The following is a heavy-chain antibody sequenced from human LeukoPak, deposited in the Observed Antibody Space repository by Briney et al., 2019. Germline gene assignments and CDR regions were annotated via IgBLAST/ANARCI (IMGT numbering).Heavy chain of an antibody. J-gene: IGHJ1*01. Sequence: PSETLSLTCTVSGGSISSSSYYWGWIRQPPGKGLEWIGSIYYSGSTYYNPSLKSRVTISIDTSKNQFSLKQSSVTAADTAVYYCARVDSSGWYRYFQHWGQGTLVTVSS. D-gene: IGHD6-19*01. CDR3: ARVDSSGWYRYFQH. V-gene: IGHV4-39*07. CDR2: IYYSGST. CDR1: GGSISSSSYY.